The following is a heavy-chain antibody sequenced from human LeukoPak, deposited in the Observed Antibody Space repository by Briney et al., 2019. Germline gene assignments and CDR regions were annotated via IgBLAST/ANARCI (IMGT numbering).Heavy chain of an antibody. V-gene: IGHV3-74*01. D-gene: IGHD5-18*01. Sequence: GGSLRLSCAASGFTFISYWMHWVRQAPGKGLVWVSRVDTDGTSTNYADSVKGRFTISRDNAKNTLYLQMNSLRAEDTGVYYCARGRQLWSAAYYFDYWGQGALATVSS. CDR1: GFTFISYW. CDR2: VDTDGTST. CDR3: ARGRQLWSAAYYFDY. J-gene: IGHJ4*02.